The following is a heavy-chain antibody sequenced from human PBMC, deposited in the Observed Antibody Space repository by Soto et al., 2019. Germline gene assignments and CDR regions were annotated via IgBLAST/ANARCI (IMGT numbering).Heavy chain of an antibody. V-gene: IGHV4-31*03. Sequence: QVQLQESVPGLVKPSQTLSLTCTVSGGSISSGGYYWSWIRQHPGKGLECIGYIYYSGSTYYNPSLKSRVTISVDTSKNQFSLKLSSVTAADTAVYYCARASGIAVAGTRASNWFDPWGQGTMVTVSS. D-gene: IGHD6-19*01. CDR2: IYYSGST. CDR3: ARASGIAVAGTRASNWFDP. J-gene: IGHJ5*02. CDR1: GGSISSGGYY.